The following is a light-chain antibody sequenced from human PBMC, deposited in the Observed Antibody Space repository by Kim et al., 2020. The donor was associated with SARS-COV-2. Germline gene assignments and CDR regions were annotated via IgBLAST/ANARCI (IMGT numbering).Light chain of an antibody. J-gene: IGKJ5*01. CDR1: QSVSSSY. CDR2: DAS. Sequence: STGERATLFCRARQSVSSSYLAWYQHKPGQAPSLLIYDASSRATGIPDRFSGSGSGTDFTLTISRLEPEDFAVYYCQQYGSTPPTFGQGTRLEIK. CDR3: QQYGSTPPT. V-gene: IGKV3-20*01.